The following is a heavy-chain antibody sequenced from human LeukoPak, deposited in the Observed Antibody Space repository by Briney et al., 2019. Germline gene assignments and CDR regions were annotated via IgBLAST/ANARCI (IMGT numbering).Heavy chain of an antibody. D-gene: IGHD3-10*01. J-gene: IGHJ5*02. CDR1: GGSISSGGYY. V-gene: IGHV4-30-2*01. Sequence: SQTLSLTCTVSGGSISSGGYYWSWIRQPPGKGLEWIGYIYHSGSTYYNPSLKSRVTISVDTSKNQFSLKLSSVTAADTAVYYCARAPLWFGELFSWFDPWGQGTLVTVSS. CDR2: IYHSGST. CDR3: ARAPLWFGELFSWFDP.